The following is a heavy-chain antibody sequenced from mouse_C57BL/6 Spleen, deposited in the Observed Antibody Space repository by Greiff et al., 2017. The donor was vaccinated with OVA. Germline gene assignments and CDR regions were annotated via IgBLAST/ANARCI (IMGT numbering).Heavy chain of an antibody. Sequence: VQLQQPGAELVKPGASVKMSCKASGYTFTSYWITWVKQRPGQGLEWIGDIYPGSGSTNYNEKFKSKATLTVDTSSSTAYMQLISRISEDSAVYYCARSGGSRDYWGQGTTLTVSS. D-gene: IGHD1-1*01. CDR1: GYTFTSYW. J-gene: IGHJ2*01. CDR2: IYPGSGST. V-gene: IGHV1-55*01. CDR3: ARSGGSRDY.